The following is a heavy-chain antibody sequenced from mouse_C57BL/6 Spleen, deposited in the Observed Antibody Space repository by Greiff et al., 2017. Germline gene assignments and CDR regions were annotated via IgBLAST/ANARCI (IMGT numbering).Heavy chain of an antibody. CDR1: VYAFSSSW. CDR3: ARYYDYDGYAMDY. D-gene: IGHD2-4*01. Sequence: QVQLQQSGPELVKPGASVKISCKASVYAFSSSWMNWVKQRPGKGLEWIGRIYPGDGDTNYNGKFKGKATLTADKSSSTAYMQLSSLTSEDSAVYFCARYYDYDGYAMDYWGQGTSVTVSS. J-gene: IGHJ4*01. V-gene: IGHV1-82*01. CDR2: IYPGDGDT.